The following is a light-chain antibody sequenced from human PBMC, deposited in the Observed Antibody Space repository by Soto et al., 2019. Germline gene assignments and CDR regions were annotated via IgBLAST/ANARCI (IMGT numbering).Light chain of an antibody. CDR1: SSDVGGYNY. CDR2: EVT. J-gene: IGLJ2*01. V-gene: IGLV2-14*01. CDR3: SSYTISSALVL. Sequence: QSALTQPASVSGSPGQSITISCTGTSSDVGGYNYVSWYQQHPGTAPQLMIYEVTNRPSGVSNRFSGSKSGNTASLTISGLQAEDEADYYCSSYTISSALVLFGGGTKLPVL.